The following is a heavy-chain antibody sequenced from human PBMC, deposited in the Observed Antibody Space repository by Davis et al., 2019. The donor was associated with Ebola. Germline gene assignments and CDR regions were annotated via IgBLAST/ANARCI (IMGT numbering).Heavy chain of an antibody. CDR2: INHSGST. Sequence: SETLSVTCAVYGGSFSGYYWSWIRQPPGKGLEWIGEINHSGSTNYNPSLKSRVTISVDTSKNQFSLKLSSVTAADTAVYYCARAIGNYGGWFDPWGQGTLVTVSS. J-gene: IGHJ5*02. V-gene: IGHV4-34*01. CDR1: GGSFSGYY. CDR3: ARAIGNYGGWFDP. D-gene: IGHD4-11*01.